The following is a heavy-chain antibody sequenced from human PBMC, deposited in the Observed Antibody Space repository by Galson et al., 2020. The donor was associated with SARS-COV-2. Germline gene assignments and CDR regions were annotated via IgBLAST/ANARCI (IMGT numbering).Heavy chain of an antibody. CDR2: ISWNSGSI. Sequence: QAGGSLRLSCAASGFTFDDYAMHWVRQAPGKGLEWVSGISWNSGSIGYADSVKGRFTISRDNAKNSLYLQMNSVRAEDTALYYCAKDIKYSGYDFYYYYGMDVWGQGTTVTVSS. J-gene: IGHJ6*02. V-gene: IGHV3-9*01. D-gene: IGHD5-12*01. CDR3: AKDIKYSGYDFYYYYGMDV. CDR1: GFTFDDYA.